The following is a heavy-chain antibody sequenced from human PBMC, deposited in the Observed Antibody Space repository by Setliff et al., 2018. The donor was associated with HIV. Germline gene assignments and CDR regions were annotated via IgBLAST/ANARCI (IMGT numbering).Heavy chain of an antibody. CDR3: ANIPGYSSK. CDR2: IKDDGGDK. Sequence: GESLKISCSASGFSFSNYWMNWVRQPPGKGLEWVANIKDDGGDKNYADSVKGRFTISRDNVRHLVYLQMDSLRDDDTAVYYCANIPGYSSKWGLGTLVTVSS. D-gene: IGHD2-2*01. J-gene: IGHJ4*02. V-gene: IGHV3-7*01. CDR1: GFSFSNYW.